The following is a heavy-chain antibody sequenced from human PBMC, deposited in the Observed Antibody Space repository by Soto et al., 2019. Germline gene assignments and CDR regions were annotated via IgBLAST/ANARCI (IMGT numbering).Heavy chain of an antibody. V-gene: IGHV3-33*01. CDR2: IWYDGSNK. CDR1: GFTFSSYG. D-gene: IGHD6-13*01. Sequence: GGSLRLSCAASGFTFSSYGMHWVRQAPGKGLEWVAVIWYDGSNKYYADSVKGRFTISRDNSKNTLYLQMNSLRAEDTAVYYCARGILSSWYTPYFDYWGQGTLVTVSS. J-gene: IGHJ4*02. CDR3: ARGILSSWYTPYFDY.